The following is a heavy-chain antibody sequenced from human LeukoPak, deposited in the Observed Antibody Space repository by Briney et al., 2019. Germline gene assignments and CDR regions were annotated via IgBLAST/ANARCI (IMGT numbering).Heavy chain of an antibody. D-gene: IGHD2/OR15-2a*01. CDR2: ISGSAGST. CDR1: GFTFSSYA. V-gene: IGHV3-23*01. Sequence: GGSLRLSCAASGFTFSSYAMNWVRQAPGKGLEWVSAISGSAGSTYYADSVKGRFTISGDNSKNTLYLQMNSLKTEDTAVYYCTTDRILLEDYWGQGTLVTVSS. CDR3: TTDRILLEDY. J-gene: IGHJ4*02.